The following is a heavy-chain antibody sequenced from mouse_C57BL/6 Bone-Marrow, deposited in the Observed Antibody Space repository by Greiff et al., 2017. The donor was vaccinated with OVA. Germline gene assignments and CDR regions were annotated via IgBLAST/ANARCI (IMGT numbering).Heavy chain of an antibody. CDR1: GYTFTSYG. D-gene: IGHD1-1*01. CDR3: ARSPLYYGSSYEFAY. J-gene: IGHJ3*01. V-gene: IGHV1-81*01. Sequence: QVHVKQSGAELARPGASVKLSCKASGYTFTSYGISWVKQRTGQGLEWIGEIYPRSGNTYYNEKFKGKATLTADKSSSTAYMELRSLTSEDSAVYFCARSPLYYGSSYEFAYWGQGTLVTVSA. CDR2: IYPRSGNT.